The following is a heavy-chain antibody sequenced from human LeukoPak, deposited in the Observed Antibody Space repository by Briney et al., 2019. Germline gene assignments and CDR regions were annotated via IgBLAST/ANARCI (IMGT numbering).Heavy chain of an antibody. CDR1: AGSINSGGYF. CDR3: ARYHCGSTYCPGVDF. J-gene: IGHJ4*02. V-gene: IGHV4-31*03. Sequence: PSETLSLTCTVSAGSINSGGYFWTWVRQHPGKGLEWIGYIWDSGNSYYNPSLSSRVIISADSSKSTFSLKLSSVTAADTAVYYCARYHCGSTYCPGVDFYGQGTLVTVSS. CDR2: IWDSGNS. D-gene: IGHD2-2*01.